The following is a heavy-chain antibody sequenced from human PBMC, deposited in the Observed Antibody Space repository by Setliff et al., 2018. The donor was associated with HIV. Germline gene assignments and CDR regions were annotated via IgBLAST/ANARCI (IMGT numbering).Heavy chain of an antibody. Sequence: PGGSLRLSCVASGITVQSNYMSWVRQAPGKGLEWVSVLYTDGTTYYADSAKGRFTISRDTSTNTLFLQMNSLRLEDTAVYYCARREIWGHIYGSGAFNIWGQGTVVTVSS. CDR2: LYTDGTT. CDR3: ARREIWGHIYGSGAFNI. CDR1: GITVQSNY. J-gene: IGHJ3*02. D-gene: IGHD3-10*01. V-gene: IGHV3-66*02.